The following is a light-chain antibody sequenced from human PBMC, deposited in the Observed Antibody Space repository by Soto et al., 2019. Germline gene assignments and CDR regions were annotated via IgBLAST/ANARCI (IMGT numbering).Light chain of an antibody. CDR1: QSINNR. J-gene: IGKJ1*01. V-gene: IGKV3-11*01. CDR3: QQRGDWPWT. CDR2: DAS. Sequence: EIVVTQSPATLSLSPGEGATLYCRASQSINNRLAWYQQKPGQAPRLLIYDASRRAPGSPARISGSGSGTDFTLTITSPEPDDFAVYYCQQRGDWPWTFGPGTMV.